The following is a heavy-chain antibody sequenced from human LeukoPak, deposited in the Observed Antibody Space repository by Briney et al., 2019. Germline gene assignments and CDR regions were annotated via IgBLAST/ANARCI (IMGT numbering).Heavy chain of an antibody. V-gene: IGHV3-30*18. D-gene: IGHD3-10*01. Sequence: GGSLRLSCAASGFTFSSYGMHWVRQAPGKGLEWVAVISYDGSNKYYADSVKGRFTISRDNSKNTLYLQMNSLRAEDTAVYYCAKDGSGSQGNWVDPWGQGTLVTVSS. CDR1: GFTFSSYG. J-gene: IGHJ5*02. CDR3: AKDGSGSQGNWVDP. CDR2: ISYDGSNK.